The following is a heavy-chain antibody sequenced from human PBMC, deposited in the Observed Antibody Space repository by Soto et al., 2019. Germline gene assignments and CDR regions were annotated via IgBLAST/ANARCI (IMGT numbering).Heavy chain of an antibody. V-gene: IGHV2-5*02. CDR3: AHIVVAGLGYYFDY. CDR1: GFSLSSTRMA. D-gene: IGHD6-19*01. J-gene: IGHJ4*02. CDR2: IYWDDDK. Sequence: QITLKESGPTLVKPTQTLTLTCTFSGFSLSSTRMAVGWIRQPPGKALEWLALIYWDDDKRYSTFLKSRLSITKDTSKNQVVLTMSNRDPVDTARYYCAHIVVAGLGYYFDYWGQGTLGTVSS.